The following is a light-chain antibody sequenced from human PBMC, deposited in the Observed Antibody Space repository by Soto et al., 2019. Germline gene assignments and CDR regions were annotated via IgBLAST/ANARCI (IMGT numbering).Light chain of an antibody. V-gene: IGLV2-8*02. J-gene: IGLJ1*01. CDR3: SSYAGSNNLSNV. CDR2: EVS. Sequence: QCALTRAVSGSRVAGRGGRIICNGTSSDVGGYNYVSWYQQHPGKAPKLMIYEVSKRPSGVPDRFSGSKSGNTASLTVSGLQAEDEADYYCSSYAGSNNLSNVFGTGTKVTV. CDR1: SSDVGGYNY.